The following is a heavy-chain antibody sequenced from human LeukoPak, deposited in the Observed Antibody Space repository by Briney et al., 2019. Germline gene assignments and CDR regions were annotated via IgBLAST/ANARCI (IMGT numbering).Heavy chain of an antibody. CDR2: INSNGRTT. V-gene: IGHV3-74*01. CDR3: AREGECDGVTCSDPSRELDV. D-gene: IGHD2-21*01. Sequence: GGSLRLSCAASGFTFSSDWMHWVRQAPGKGLVWVSRINSNGRTTRYAHSVKGRFTISRDNAKNTLYLQVNSLRAEDTAIYYCAREGECDGVTCSDPSRELDVWGQGTLVTVSS. J-gene: IGHJ4*02. CDR1: GFTFSSDW.